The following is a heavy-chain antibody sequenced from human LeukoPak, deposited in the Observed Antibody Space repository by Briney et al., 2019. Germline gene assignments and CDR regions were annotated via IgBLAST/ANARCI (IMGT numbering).Heavy chain of an antibody. D-gene: IGHD1-26*01. V-gene: IGHV4-4*02. CDR2: IYHSGST. CDR3: ARRYSGSYYLTDY. Sequence: SETLSLTCAVSGGSISSSNWWSWVRQPPGKGLEWIGEIYHSGSTNYNPSLKSRVTISVDKSKNQFSLKLSSVTAADTAVYYCARRYSGSYYLTDYWGQGTLVTVSS. J-gene: IGHJ4*02. CDR1: GGSISSSNW.